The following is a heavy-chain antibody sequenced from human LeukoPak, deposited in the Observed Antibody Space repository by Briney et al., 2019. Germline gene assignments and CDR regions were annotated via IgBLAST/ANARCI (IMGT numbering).Heavy chain of an antibody. CDR1: GYSYTGYY. CDR2: INPNSGGT. J-gene: IGHJ3*02. CDR3: TAGMATIALSDAFDN. Sequence: ASVPVSCKASGYSYTGYYMLWVRQAPGQGLDWMGRINPNSGGTNYAQKFQGRVTMTRDTSISPAYMELSRLRPHSTAVYYCTAGMATIALSDAFDNWGQGTMVTVSS. D-gene: IGHD5-24*01. V-gene: IGHV1-2*06.